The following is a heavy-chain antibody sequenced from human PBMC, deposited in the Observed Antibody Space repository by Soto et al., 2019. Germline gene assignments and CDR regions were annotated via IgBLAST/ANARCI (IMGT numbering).Heavy chain of an antibody. V-gene: IGHV3-23*01. CDR3: ARRGTDYGSGSNFDY. Sequence: EVQLLESGGGLVQPGGSLRLSCAASGFTFNNYAMNWVRQAPGKGLEWVSGISNTGGTTYYADSVKGRFTISRDNSKNTLYLQMNSLRGEDTAVYHCARRGTDYGSGSNFDYWGQGTLVTVSS. D-gene: IGHD3-10*01. J-gene: IGHJ4*02. CDR1: GFTFNNYA. CDR2: ISNTGGTT.